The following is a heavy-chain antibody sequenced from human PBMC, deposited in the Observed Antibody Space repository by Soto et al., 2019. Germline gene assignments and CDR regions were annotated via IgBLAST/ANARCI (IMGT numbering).Heavy chain of an antibody. CDR3: ARVGLEITMVRGVIIGPLDY. D-gene: IGHD3-10*01. V-gene: IGHV1-69*13. Sequence: SVKVSCKASGGTFSSYAISWVRQAPGQGLEWMGGIIPIFGTANYAQKFQGRVAITADESTSTAYMELSSLRSEDTAVYYCARVGLEITMVRGVIIGPLDYWGQGTLVTVSS. CDR2: IIPIFGTA. CDR1: GGTFSSYA. J-gene: IGHJ4*02.